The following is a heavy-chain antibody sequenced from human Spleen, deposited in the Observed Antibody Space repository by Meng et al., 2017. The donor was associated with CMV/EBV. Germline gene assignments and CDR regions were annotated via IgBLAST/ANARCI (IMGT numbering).Heavy chain of an antibody. CDR1: GFAFSSYW. Sequence: GGSLRLSCAASGFAFSSYWMSWVRQAPGKGLEGVANIKQDGSEKYYVDSVKGRFTISRDNAKNSLYLQMNSLRAEDTAVYYCARDGSRDCSSTSCYYRTWGQGTLVTVSS. V-gene: IGHV3-7*01. CDR3: ARDGSRDCSSTSCYYRT. CDR2: IKQDGSEK. J-gene: IGHJ5*02. D-gene: IGHD2-2*01.